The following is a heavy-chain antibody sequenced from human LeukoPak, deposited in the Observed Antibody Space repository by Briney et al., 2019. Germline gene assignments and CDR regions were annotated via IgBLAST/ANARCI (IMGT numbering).Heavy chain of an antibody. D-gene: IGHD3-10*01. CDR3: AREQYGSDDALDI. Sequence: GGSLRLSCAASGFTFNSYAMSWVRQAPGKGLEWVAVIWYDGSNKYYADSVKGRFTLSRDNSKNTLYLQMNSLRAEDTAVYYCAREQYGSDDALDIWGQGTMVTVSS. CDR1: GFTFNSYA. V-gene: IGHV3-33*08. J-gene: IGHJ3*02. CDR2: IWYDGSNK.